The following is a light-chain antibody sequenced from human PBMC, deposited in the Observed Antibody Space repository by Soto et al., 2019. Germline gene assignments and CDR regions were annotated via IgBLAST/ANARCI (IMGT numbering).Light chain of an antibody. CDR1: QSISND. J-gene: IGKJ4*01. CDR3: QQYNSWPLT. Sequence: EIVMTQSPATLSMSPGERATLSCRASQSISNDLAWYQQKPGQAPRLLIYGASTRATGIPARFSGSGSGTEFTLSISSLQSEDFAVYYCQQYNSWPLTFGGGTKVEIK. V-gene: IGKV3-15*01. CDR2: GAS.